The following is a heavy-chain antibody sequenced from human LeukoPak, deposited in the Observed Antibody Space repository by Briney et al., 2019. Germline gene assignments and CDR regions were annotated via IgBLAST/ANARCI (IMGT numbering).Heavy chain of an antibody. CDR2: ISGDGGST. V-gene: IGHV3-43*02. CDR3: AKDYDFWSGYKDY. J-gene: IGHJ4*02. D-gene: IGHD3-3*01. Sequence: GGSLRLSCAASGFTFDDYAMHWVRQAPGKGLEWVSLISGDGGSTYYADSVEGRFTVSRDNSKNSLYLQMNSLRTEDTALYYCAKDYDFWSGYKDYWGQGTLVTVSS. CDR1: GFTFDDYA.